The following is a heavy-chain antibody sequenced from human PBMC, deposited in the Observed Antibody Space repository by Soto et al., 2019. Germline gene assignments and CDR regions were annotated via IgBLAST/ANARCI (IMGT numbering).Heavy chain of an antibody. V-gene: IGHV3-23*01. CDR1: GFIFSHYT. CDR2: ISDPATGNT. CDR3: TTWLTAHFGY. Sequence: DVHLLESGGGSVQPGESLRLNCVASGFIFSHYTLNWVRRAPGKGLEWVSTISDPATGNTHYADSVKGRFTVSRDDSRNTVYLQMDSLRAEDSAIYYCTTWLTAHFGYWGQGTLVSVSS. J-gene: IGHJ4*02. D-gene: IGHD6-19*01.